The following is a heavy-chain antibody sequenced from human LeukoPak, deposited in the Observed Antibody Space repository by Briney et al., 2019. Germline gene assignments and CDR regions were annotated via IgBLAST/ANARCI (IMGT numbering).Heavy chain of an antibody. D-gene: IGHD3-3*01. CDR2: INHSGGA. V-gene: IGHV4-34*01. CDR3: ARVPLRFLEPFDY. CDR1: GGSFIGYY. Sequence: PSETLSLACAVYGGSFIGYYWSWIRQPPGKGLEWIGEINHSGGANYNPSLKSRVTISADTSKSQFSLKLGSVTAADTAVYYCARVPLRFLEPFDYWGQGTLVTVSS. J-gene: IGHJ4*02.